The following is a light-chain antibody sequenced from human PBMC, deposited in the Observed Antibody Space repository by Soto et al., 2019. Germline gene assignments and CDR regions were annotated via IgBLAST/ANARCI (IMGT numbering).Light chain of an antibody. V-gene: IGLV2-14*01. CDR3: SSFESRRTLV. Sequence: SPQSPAASVPGSPGQSISVTCTGTSSDVGGYKYVSWYQQHPGKAPKLLIYEVENRPSGVSSRFFGSKSGNTASLTISGLQVEAEADYYCSSFESRRTLVFGTWTKVTV. CDR1: SSDVGGYKY. CDR2: EVE. J-gene: IGLJ1*01.